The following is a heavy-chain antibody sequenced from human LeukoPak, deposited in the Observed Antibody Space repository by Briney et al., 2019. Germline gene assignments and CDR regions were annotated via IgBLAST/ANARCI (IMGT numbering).Heavy chain of an antibody. CDR3: ARADGHWFDP. CDR2: ISSSSSYI. D-gene: IGHD5-24*01. CDR1: GFTFSSYS. Sequence: GGSLRLSCAASGFTFSSYSMNRVRQAPGKGLEWVSSISSSSSYIYYADSVKGRFTISRDNAKNSLYLQMNSLRAEDTAVYYCARADGHWFDPWGQGTLVTVSS. J-gene: IGHJ5*02. V-gene: IGHV3-21*01.